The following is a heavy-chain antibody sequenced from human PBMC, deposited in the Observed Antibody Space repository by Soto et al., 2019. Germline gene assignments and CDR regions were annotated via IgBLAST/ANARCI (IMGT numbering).Heavy chain of an antibody. CDR3: AKVGYSYGSRGGFDY. D-gene: IGHD5-18*01. CDR1: GFTFSSYA. V-gene: IGHV3-23*01. Sequence: GGSLRLSCAASGFTFSSYAMSWVRQAPGKGLEWVSAISGSGGSTYYADSVKGRFTISRDNSKNTLYLQMNSLRAEDTAVYYCAKVGYSYGSRGGFDYWGQATRVTLSS. J-gene: IGHJ4*02. CDR2: ISGSGGST.